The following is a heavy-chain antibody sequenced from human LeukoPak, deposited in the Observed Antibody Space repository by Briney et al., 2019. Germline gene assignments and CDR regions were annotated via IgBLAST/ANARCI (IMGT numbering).Heavy chain of an antibody. Sequence: PSQTLSLTCTVSGGSISSGDYYWSCILQPPGKGLEWIGYIYYSGSTYYNPSLKSRVTISVDTSKNQFSLKLSSVTAADTAVYYCARGKELAFFLADWGQGTLVAVSS. CDR2: IYYSGST. CDR3: ARGKELAFFLAD. CDR1: GGSISSGDYY. J-gene: IGHJ4*02. D-gene: IGHD4-23*01. V-gene: IGHV4-30-4*01.